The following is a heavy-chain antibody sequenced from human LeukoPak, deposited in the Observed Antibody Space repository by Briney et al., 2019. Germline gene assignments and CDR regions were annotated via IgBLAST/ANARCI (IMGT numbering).Heavy chain of an antibody. V-gene: IGHV4-4*07. CDR1: GGSISSYY. Sequence: SETLSLTCTVSGGSISSYYWSWIRQPAGKGLEWIGRIYTSGSSNSNPSLKSRVTMSADTSKNQFSLKLSSVTGADTAVYYCARDISVAGSFLLFDYWGQGTLVTVSS. J-gene: IGHJ4*02. CDR2: IYTSGSS. CDR3: ARDISVAGSFLLFDY. D-gene: IGHD6-19*01.